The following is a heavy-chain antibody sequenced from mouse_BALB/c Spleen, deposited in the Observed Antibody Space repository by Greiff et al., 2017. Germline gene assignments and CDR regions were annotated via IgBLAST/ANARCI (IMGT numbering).Heavy chain of an antibody. CDR3: ARFLGGYGPFDY. V-gene: IGHV3-2*02. Sequence: EVKLMESGPGLVKPSQSLSLTCTVTGYSITSDYAWNWIRQFPGNKLEWMGYISYSGSTSYNPSLKSRISITRDTSKNQFFLQLNSVTTEDTATYYCARFLGGYGPFDYWGQGTTLTVSS. D-gene: IGHD1-1*02. J-gene: IGHJ2*01. CDR2: ISYSGST. CDR1: GYSITSDYA.